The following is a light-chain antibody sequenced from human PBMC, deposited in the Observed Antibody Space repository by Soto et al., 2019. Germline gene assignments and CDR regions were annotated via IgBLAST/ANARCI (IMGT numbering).Light chain of an antibody. V-gene: IGLV1-40*01. Sequence: QSVLTQPPSVSGAPGQRVTISCTGSSSNIGAGYDVHWYQQLPGTAPKLLVSGDTNRPSGVPDRFSGSKSGTSASLAITGLRAEDEADYYCQSFDSSLRGGVFGGGTKLTVL. CDR1: SSNIGAGYD. CDR3: QSFDSSLRGGV. J-gene: IGLJ3*02. CDR2: GDT.